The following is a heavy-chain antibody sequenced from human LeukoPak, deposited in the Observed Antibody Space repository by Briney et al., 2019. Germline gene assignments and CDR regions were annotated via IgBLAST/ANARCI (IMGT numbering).Heavy chain of an antibody. CDR1: GFTFSSYW. D-gene: IGHD2-2*01. Sequence: GGSLRLSCAASGFTFSSYWMHWVRQAPGKGLVWVSRINSDGSSTSYADSVKGRFTISRDNAKNTLYLQMNSLRVEDTAVYYCVRVEIGTYHGMDVWGQGTTVTVSS. CDR3: VRVEIGTYHGMDV. V-gene: IGHV3-74*01. CDR2: INSDGSST. J-gene: IGHJ6*02.